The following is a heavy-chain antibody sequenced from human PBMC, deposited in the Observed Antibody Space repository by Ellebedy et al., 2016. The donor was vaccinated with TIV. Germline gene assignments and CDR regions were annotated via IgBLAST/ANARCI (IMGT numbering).Heavy chain of an antibody. J-gene: IGHJ6*02. V-gene: IGHV3-53*01. CDR2: IYNTANT. Sequence: GESLKISXAASGFTVSRNYLSWVRQAPGKGLEWVSVIYNTANTYYADSVKGRFTISRDNSKNTLYLQMNSLRAEDTAVYYCAADSGPNYYYYYGMDVWGQGTTVTVSS. CDR1: GFTVSRNY. D-gene: IGHD6-19*01. CDR3: AADSGPNYYYYYGMDV.